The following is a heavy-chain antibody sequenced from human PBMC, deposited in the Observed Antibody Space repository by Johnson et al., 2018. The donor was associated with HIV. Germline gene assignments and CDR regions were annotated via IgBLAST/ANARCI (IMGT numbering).Heavy chain of an antibody. V-gene: IGHV3-30*03. D-gene: IGHD2-15*01. CDR2: ISYDGSKK. CDR3: RVVGDAFDI. J-gene: IGHJ3*02. Sequence: QMQLVESGGGLVQPGRSLRLSCAASGFTFSNYGMHWVRQAPGKGLEWVAVISYDGSKKYYADSVKGRFTISRDNSKNTLYLQMNSLIVEDTAVYYVRVVGDAFDIWGQGTVVTVSS. CDR1: GFTFSNYG.